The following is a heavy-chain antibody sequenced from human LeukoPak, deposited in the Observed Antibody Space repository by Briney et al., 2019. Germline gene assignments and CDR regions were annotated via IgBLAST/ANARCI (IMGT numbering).Heavy chain of an antibody. J-gene: IGHJ3*01. CDR1: GGSISSSSYY. CDR2: IYYSAIT. CDR3: ARDNYDSSGYYEHALDL. Sequence: SETLSLTCTVSGGSISSSSYYWGWIRQPPGKGLEWIGSIYYSAITYYNPSLKSRVTISVDTSKNQFSLKMTSLTAADTAVYYCARDNYDSSGYYEHALDLWGQGTMVTVSS. D-gene: IGHD3-22*01. V-gene: IGHV4-39*07.